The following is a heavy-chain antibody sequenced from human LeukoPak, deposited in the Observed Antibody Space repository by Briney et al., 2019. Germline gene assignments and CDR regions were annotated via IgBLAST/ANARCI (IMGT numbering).Heavy chain of an antibody. CDR3: ARDLGAFDI. V-gene: IGHV4-59*01. Sequence: SETLSLTCTVSGGSISSYYWSWIRQPPGKGLEWIGYIYYSGSTNYNPSLKSRVTISVDTSKNQFSMKLSSVTAADTAVYYCARDLGAFDIWGQGTMVTVSS. CDR1: GGSISSYY. CDR2: IYYSGST. J-gene: IGHJ3*02.